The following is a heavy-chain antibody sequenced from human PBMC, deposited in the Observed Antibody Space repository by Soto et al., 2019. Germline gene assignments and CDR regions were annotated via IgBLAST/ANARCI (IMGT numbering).Heavy chain of an antibody. V-gene: IGHV3-33*01. D-gene: IGHD5-12*01. CDR3: AREKYSGYGKDYYYYGMDV. J-gene: IGHJ6*02. Sequence: GGSLRLSCAASGFTFSSYGIHWVRQAPGKGLEWVAVIWYDGSNKYYADSVKGRFTISRDNSKNTLYLQMNSLRAEDTAVYYCAREKYSGYGKDYYYYGMDVWGQGTTVTVSS. CDR1: GFTFSSYG. CDR2: IWYDGSNK.